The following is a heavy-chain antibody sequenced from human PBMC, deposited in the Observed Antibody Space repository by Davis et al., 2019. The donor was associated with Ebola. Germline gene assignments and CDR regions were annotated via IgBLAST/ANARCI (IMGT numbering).Heavy chain of an antibody. CDR3: ARGPSMVSFDY. D-gene: IGHD2-8*01. V-gene: IGHV4-34*01. Sequence: MPSETLSLTCAVYGGSFSGYYWSWIRQPPGKGLEWIGKINHSGSTNYNPSLKSRVTISVDTSKNQFSLKLSSVTAADTAVYYCARGPSMVSFDYWGQGTLVTVSS. CDR1: GGSFSGYY. CDR2: INHSGST. J-gene: IGHJ4*02.